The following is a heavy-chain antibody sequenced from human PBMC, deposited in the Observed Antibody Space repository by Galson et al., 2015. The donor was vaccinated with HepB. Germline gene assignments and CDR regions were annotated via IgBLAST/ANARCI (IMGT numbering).Heavy chain of an antibody. CDR1: GGSISSYY. J-gene: IGHJ3*02. CDR2: IYYSGST. D-gene: IGHD3-9*01. Sequence: QVQLQESGPGLVKPSETLSLTCTVSGGSISSYYWSWIRQPPGKGLEWIGYIYYSGSTNYDPSLKSRVTISVDTPKNQFSLKLSSVTAADTAVYYCARRSYDILTDIRAFDIWGQGTMVTVSS. V-gene: IGHV4-59*08. CDR3: ARRSYDILTDIRAFDI.